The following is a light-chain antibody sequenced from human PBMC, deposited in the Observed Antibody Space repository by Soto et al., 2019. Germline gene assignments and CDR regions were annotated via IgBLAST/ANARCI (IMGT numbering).Light chain of an antibody. J-gene: IGKJ1*01. CDR3: QQSYSSTWT. V-gene: IGKV3-15*01. CDR2: GAA. Sequence: EIVLTQSPATLSVSPGERATLSCRASQSVFSSLAWFQQKPGQAPRLLIYGAATRATGIPARFSGSGSGTEFSLTISSLQSEDFAIYYCQQSYSSTWTFGQGTKVEIK. CDR1: QSVFSS.